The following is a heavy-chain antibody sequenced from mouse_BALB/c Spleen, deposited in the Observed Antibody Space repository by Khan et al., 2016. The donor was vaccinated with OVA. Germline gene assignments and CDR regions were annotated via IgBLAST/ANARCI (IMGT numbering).Heavy chain of an antibody. J-gene: IGHJ4*01. V-gene: IGHV3-2*02. D-gene: IGHD2-3*01. CDR3: GRDGSRYHHAMDY. CDR2: ISSSGST. CDR1: GYSITSDYA. Sequence: EVQLQESGPGLVKPSQSLSLTCTVTGYSITSDYAWNWIRQFPGNKLEWMGYISSSGSTNYNPALKSRISITRDTSKNQFFLQLNSVTTEDTATYYCGRDGSRYHHAMDYWGQGTSVTVSS.